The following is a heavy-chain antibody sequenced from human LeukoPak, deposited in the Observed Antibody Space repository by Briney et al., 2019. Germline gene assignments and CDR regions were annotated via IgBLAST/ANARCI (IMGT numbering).Heavy chain of an antibody. Sequence: PGGSLRLSCAASGFTFSSYSMNWVRQAPGKGLEWVSSISSSSSYIYYADSVKGRFTISRDNAKNSLYLQMNSLRAGDTAVYYCATAFNGKILEWSDYWGRGTLVTVSS. CDR1: GFTFSSYS. CDR3: ATAFNGKILEWSDY. J-gene: IGHJ4*02. D-gene: IGHD3-3*01. CDR2: ISSSSSYI. V-gene: IGHV3-21*01.